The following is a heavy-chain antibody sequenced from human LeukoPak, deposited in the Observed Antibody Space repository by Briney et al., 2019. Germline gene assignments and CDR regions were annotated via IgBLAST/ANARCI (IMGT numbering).Heavy chain of an antibody. CDR1: VYTFTGYY. J-gene: IGHJ4*02. Sequence: ASVKVSCKPSVYTFTGYYMHWVRQAPGQGLEWMGRINPNSGGTNYAQKFQGMVTMTRDTSISTAYMELSRLRSDDTAVYYCARDRDGGSYYFDYWGQGTLVTVSS. V-gene: IGHV1-2*06. D-gene: IGHD2-15*01. CDR3: ARDRDGGSYYFDY. CDR2: INPNSGGT.